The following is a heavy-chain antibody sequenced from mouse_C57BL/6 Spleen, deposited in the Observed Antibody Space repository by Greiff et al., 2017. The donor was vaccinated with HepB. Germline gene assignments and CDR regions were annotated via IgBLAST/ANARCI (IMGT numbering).Heavy chain of an antibody. V-gene: IGHV14-4*01. CDR2: IEPENGDT. D-gene: IGHD2-3*01. J-gene: IGHJ2*01. CDR3: TSYDGYGDY. Sequence: EVQLQQSGAELVRPGASVKLSCTASGFNIKDDYMHWVKQRPEQGLEWIGWIEPENGDTEYASKFQGKATITADTSSNPAYLQLSSLTSEDTAVYYCTSYDGYGDYWGQGTTLTVSS. CDR1: GFNIKDDY.